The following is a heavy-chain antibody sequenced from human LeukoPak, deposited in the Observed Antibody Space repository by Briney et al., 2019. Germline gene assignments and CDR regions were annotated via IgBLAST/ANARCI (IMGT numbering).Heavy chain of an antibody. CDR1: GFTFSSYE. V-gene: IGHV3-48*03. J-gene: IGHJ4*02. CDR2: ISSSGSTI. CDR3: ARDNFGDYGGNDY. D-gene: IGHD4-17*01. Sequence: GGSLRLSCAASGFTFSSYEMNWVRQAPGKGLEWVSYISSSGSTIYYADSVKGRFTISRDNAKNTLYLQMNSLRAEDTAVYYCARDNFGDYGGNDYWGQGTLVTVSS.